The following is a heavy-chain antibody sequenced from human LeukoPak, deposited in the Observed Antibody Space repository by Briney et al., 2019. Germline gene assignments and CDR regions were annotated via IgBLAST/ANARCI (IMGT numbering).Heavy chain of an antibody. D-gene: IGHD4-17*01. CDR2: IYSGGSI. J-gene: IGHJ5*02. V-gene: IGHV3-66*02. Sequence: GGSLRLSRAASGFSVSSKYMTWVRQAPGKGLEWVSVIYSGGSIYYADSLKGRFTISRDNSKNTLYLQMNSLRVEDTAVYYCATDSNNNGDYEAWGQGTLVTVSS. CDR3: ATDSNNNGDYEA. CDR1: GFSVSSKY.